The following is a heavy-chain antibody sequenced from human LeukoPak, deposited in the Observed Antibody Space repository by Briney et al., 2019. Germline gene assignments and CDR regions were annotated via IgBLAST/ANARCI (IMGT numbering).Heavy chain of an antibody. D-gene: IGHD2-2*01. Sequence: LQTLSLTCAVSGGSISSGGYSWSWIRQPPGKGLEWIGYIYHSGSTYYNPSLKSRVTISVDRSKNQFSLKLSSVTAADTAVYYCARGYCSSTSCYPTDYWGQGTLVTVSS. V-gene: IGHV4-30-2*01. CDR3: ARGYCSSTSCYPTDY. CDR1: GGSISSGGYS. CDR2: IYHSGST. J-gene: IGHJ4*02.